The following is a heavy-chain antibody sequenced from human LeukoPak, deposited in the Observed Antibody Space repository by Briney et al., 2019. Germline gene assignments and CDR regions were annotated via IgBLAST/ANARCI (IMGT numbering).Heavy chain of an antibody. CDR1: GFTVSSNY. CDR2: IYSGGST. Sequence: QAGGSLRLSCAASGFTVSSNYMSWVRQAPGKGLEWVSVIYSGGSTYYADSVKGRFTISRDNSKNTLYLQMDSLRAEDTAVYYCARVPPYSGSYSYYFDYWGQGTLVTVSS. V-gene: IGHV3-66*02. J-gene: IGHJ4*02. D-gene: IGHD1-26*01. CDR3: ARVPPYSGSYSYYFDY.